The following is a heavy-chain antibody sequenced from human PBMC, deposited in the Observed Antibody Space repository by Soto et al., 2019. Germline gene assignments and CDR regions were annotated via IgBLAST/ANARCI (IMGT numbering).Heavy chain of an antibody. J-gene: IGHJ6*02. Sequence: QVQLVQSGAEVKKPGSSVKVSCKASGGTFSSYAISWVRQAPGQGLEWMGGIIPIFGTANYAQKFQGRVTITVDESTSTAYMELSSLRSEDTAVYYCARGGYSSSTNYYYYYGMDVWGQGTTVTVSS. D-gene: IGHD6-13*01. CDR1: GGTFSSYA. CDR2: IIPIFGTA. CDR3: ARGGYSSSTNYYYYYGMDV. V-gene: IGHV1-69*01.